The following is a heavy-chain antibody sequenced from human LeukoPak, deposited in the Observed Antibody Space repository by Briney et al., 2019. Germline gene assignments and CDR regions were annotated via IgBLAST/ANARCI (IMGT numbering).Heavy chain of an antibody. J-gene: IGHJ4*02. CDR3: ARDSPTLGGRTLDY. Sequence: PSQTLSLTCTVSGGSLSSGGYYWSWIRQPPGKGLEWIGYIYHSVTYYNPSLKSRVTISVDRSKNQFSLKLSSVTAADTAVYYCARDSPTLGGRTLDYWGQGTLVTVSS. CDR2: IYHSVT. CDR1: GGSLSSGGYY. V-gene: IGHV4-30-2*01.